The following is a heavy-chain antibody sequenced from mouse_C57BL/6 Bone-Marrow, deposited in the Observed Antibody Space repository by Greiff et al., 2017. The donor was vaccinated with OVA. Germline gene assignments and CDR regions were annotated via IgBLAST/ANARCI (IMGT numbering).Heavy chain of an antibody. CDR1: GSNIKDDY. CDR3: TTEAYYGNYAAY. D-gene: IGHD2-10*01. CDR2: IDPENGDT. V-gene: IGHV14-4*01. Sequence: VQLQQSGAELVRPGASVKLSCTASGSNIKDDYMHWVQLRPEQGLEWIGWIDPENGDTEYASKFQDKATITADTSSNTAYLQLSSLTSEDTAVYYCTTEAYYGNYAAYWGQGTLVTVSA. J-gene: IGHJ3*01.